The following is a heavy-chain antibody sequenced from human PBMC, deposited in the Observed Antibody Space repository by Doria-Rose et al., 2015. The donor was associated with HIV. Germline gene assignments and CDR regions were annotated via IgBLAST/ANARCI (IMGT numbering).Heavy chain of an antibody. CDR1: GVSLSSPGMG. Sequence: QITLKESGPVLVKPTETLTLTCTVSGVSLSSPGMGVSWIRQPPGKALEWLANIFSDDERSYKPSLKSRLAISRGTSKSQVVLTMTDTDPVDTATYYCARIKSSGWYHKYYFDFWGQGTLVIASA. J-gene: IGHJ4*02. CDR2: IFSDDER. V-gene: IGHV2-26*01. CDR3: ARIKSSGWYHKYYFDF. D-gene: IGHD6-13*01.